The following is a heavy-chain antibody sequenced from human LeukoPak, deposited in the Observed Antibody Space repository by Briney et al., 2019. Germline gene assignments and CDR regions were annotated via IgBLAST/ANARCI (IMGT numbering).Heavy chain of an antibody. J-gene: IGHJ3*02. CDR3: ARPGSGWTPDAFDI. D-gene: IGHD6-19*01. CDR2: ISGSGDSREST. Sequence: GGSLRLSCAASGFTFSSYAMHWVRQAPGKGLEWVSGISGSGDSRESTSYADSVKGRFTISRDNSKNTLYLQMNSLRAEDTAVYYCARPGSGWTPDAFDIWGQGTMVTVSS. CDR1: GFTFSSYA. V-gene: IGHV3-23*01.